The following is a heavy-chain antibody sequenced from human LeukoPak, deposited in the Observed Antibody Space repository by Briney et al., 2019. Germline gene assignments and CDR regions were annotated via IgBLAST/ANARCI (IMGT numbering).Heavy chain of an antibody. CDR2: INHNSGGT. CDR1: GYTFTDYY. CDR3: VRSCGSASCSHEGMYDY. V-gene: IGHV1-2*02. J-gene: IGHJ4*02. Sequence: ASVKVSCKASGYTFTDYYIHWVRQAPGQGVEWMGWINHNSGGTNYAQKFKGRVKMNRERYNTTAYMEMRRLTSDDTAVYYCVRSCGSASCSHEGMYDYWGQGTPLTVSS. D-gene: IGHD2-2*01.